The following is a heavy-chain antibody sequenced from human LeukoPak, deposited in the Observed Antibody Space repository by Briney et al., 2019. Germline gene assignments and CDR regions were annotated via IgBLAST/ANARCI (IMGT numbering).Heavy chain of an antibody. CDR2: IYYSGST. Sequence: SETLSLTCTVSGGSISSGSMSSYYWIWIRQPPGKGLEWIGYIYYSGSTNYNPSLKSRVTISIDTSKNQFSLKLSSVTAADTAVYYCARRPGGGSSRAFDIWGQGTMVTVSS. J-gene: IGHJ3*02. V-gene: IGHV4-61*01. D-gene: IGHD2-15*01. CDR1: GGSISSGSMSSYY. CDR3: ARRPGGGSSRAFDI.